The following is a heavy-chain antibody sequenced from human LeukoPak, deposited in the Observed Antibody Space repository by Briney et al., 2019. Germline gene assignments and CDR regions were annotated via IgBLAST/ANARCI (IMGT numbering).Heavy chain of an antibody. D-gene: IGHD6-19*01. Sequence: PGGSLRLSCAASGFTFSSYSMNWVRQAPGKGLEWVSAISGSGGSTYYADSVKGRFTISRDNSKNTLYLQMNGLRAEDTAVYYCATNGDSSGWFWASGEDYFDYWGQGTLVTVSS. CDR2: ISGSGGST. CDR1: GFTFSSYS. CDR3: ATNGDSSGWFWASGEDYFDY. V-gene: IGHV3-23*01. J-gene: IGHJ4*02.